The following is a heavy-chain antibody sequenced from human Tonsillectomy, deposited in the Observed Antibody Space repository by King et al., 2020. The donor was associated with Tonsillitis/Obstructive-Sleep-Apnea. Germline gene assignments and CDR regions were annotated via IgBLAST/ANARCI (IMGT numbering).Heavy chain of an antibody. J-gene: IGHJ6*02. CDR2: IIPILGIA. Sequence: QLVQSGAEVKKPGSSVKVSCKASGGTFSSYAISWVRQAPGQGLEWMGGIIPILGIANYAQKFQGRVTITADKSTSTAYMELSSLRSEDTAVYYCARASLGELSPPYYYGMDVWGQGTTVTVSS. CDR1: GGTFSSYA. V-gene: IGHV1-69*10. CDR3: ARASLGELSPPYYYGMDV. D-gene: IGHD3-16*02.